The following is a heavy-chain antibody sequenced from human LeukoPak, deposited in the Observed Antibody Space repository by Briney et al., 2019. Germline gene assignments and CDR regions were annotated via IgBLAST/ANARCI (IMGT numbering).Heavy chain of an antibody. CDR2: ISGSGGST. CDR1: GFTFSSYA. V-gene: IGHV3-23*01. J-gene: IGHJ6*02. Sequence: PGGSLRLSCAASGFTFSSYAMSWVRQAPGKGLEWVSVISGSGGSTHYADSVKGRFTISRDNSKNTLYLQMNSLRAEDTAVYYCAKCHSGNYYYGMDVWGQGTTVTVSS. D-gene: IGHD1-26*01. CDR3: AKCHSGNYYYGMDV.